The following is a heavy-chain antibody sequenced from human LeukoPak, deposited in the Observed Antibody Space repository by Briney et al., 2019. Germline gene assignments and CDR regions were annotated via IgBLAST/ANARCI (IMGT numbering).Heavy chain of an antibody. V-gene: IGHV3-23*01. D-gene: IGHD3-16*01. Sequence: PGGSLRLSCAASGFTFDDFAMSWVRQAPGKGLEWVSLISGSGDNTYYADSVKGRFIISRDNSKNTLYLQMNSLRAEDTAVYYCAKRIGGVNSFDHWGQGTLVTVSS. CDR1: GFTFDDFA. CDR2: ISGSGDNT. J-gene: IGHJ4*02. CDR3: AKRIGGVNSFDH.